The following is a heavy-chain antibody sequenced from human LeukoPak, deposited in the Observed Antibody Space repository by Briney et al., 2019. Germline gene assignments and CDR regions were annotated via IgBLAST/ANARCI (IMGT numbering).Heavy chain of an antibody. CDR1: GFTFSSYA. D-gene: IGHD3-16*01. CDR2: ISGGGGST. J-gene: IGHJ4*02. V-gene: IGHV3-23*01. Sequence: GGSLRLSCAASGFTFSSYAMSWVRQAPGKGLEWVSVISGGGGSTYYADSVKGRFTISRDNSKNTLYLQMNSLRAEDTAVYYCAKTFKINAYFGYWGQGTLVTVSS. CDR3: AKTFKINAYFGY.